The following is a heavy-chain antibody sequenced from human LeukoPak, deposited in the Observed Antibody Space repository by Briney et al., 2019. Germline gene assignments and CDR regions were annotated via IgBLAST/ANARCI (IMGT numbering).Heavy chain of an antibody. CDR1: GFTFSNYA. J-gene: IGHJ4*02. CDR2: ISSSSSYI. CDR3: ARNKLYCSGGSCYSVYFDY. Sequence: GGSLRLSCAASGFTFSNYAMNWVRQAPGKGLEWVSSISSSSSYIYYADSVKGRFTISRDNAKNSLYLQMNSLRAEDTAVYYCARNKLYCSGGSCYSVYFDYWGQGTLVTVSS. D-gene: IGHD2-15*01. V-gene: IGHV3-21*01.